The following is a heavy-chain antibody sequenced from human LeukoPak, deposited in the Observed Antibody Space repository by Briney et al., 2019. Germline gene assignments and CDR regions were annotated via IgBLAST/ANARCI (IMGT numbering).Heavy chain of an antibody. CDR2: INPNSGGT. J-gene: IGHJ3*02. CDR3: ARDLVGATTSDAFDI. V-gene: IGHV1-2*02. CDR1: GYTFTGYY. D-gene: IGHD1-26*01. Sequence: ASVKVSCKASGYTFTGYYMHWVRQAPGQGLEWMGWINPNSGGTNYAQKFQGRVTMTRDTSISTAYMELSRLRSDDTAVYYCARDLVGATTSDAFDIWGQGTMVTVSS.